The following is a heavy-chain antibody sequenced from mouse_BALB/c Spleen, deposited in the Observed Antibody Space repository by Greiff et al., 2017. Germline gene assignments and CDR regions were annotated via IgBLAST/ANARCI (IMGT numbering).Heavy chain of an antibody. CDR3: ARGPVYWYFDV. Sequence: QVQLQQSGSVLVRPGASVKLSCKASGYTFTSSWMHWAKQRPGQGLEWIGEIHPNSGNTNYNEKFKGKATLTVDTSSSTAYVDLSSLTSEDSAVYYCARGPVYWYFDVWGAGTTVTVSS. V-gene: IGHV1S130*01. CDR2: IHPNSGNT. CDR1: GYTFTSSW. J-gene: IGHJ1*01.